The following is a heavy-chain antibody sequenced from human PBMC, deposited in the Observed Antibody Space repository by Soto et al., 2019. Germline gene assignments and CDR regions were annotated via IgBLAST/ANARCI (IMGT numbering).Heavy chain of an antibody. CDR3: ARGDYGGERTLDAFDI. D-gene: IGHD4-17*01. V-gene: IGHV4-34*01. CDR1: GGSFSGYD. J-gene: IGHJ3*02. CDR2: INHSGST. Sequence: QVQLQQWGAGLLKPSETLSLTCAVYGGSFSGYDWSWIRQPPGKGLEWIGEINHSGSTNYNPSLKSRVTISVDTSKNQFSLKLSSVTAADTAVYYSARGDYGGERTLDAFDIWGQGTMVTVSS.